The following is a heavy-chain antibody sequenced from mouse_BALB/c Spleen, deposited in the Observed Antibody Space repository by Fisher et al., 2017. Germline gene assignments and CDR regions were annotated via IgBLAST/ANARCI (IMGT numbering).Heavy chain of an antibody. CDR3: ARGSSYAMDY. J-gene: IGHJ4*01. Sequence: KFKGKATLTVDKSSSTAYMELLSLTSEDSAVYYCARGSSYAMDYWGQGTSVTVSS. V-gene: IGHV1-26*01. D-gene: IGHD1-1*01.